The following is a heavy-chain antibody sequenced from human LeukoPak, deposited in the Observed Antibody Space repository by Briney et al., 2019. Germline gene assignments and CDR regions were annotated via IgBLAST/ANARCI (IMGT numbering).Heavy chain of an antibody. CDR3: ARDRDGYDNYWGYYFGY. V-gene: IGHV3-21*01. D-gene: IGHD5-24*01. CDR1: GFTFSSYS. CDR2: ISSSSSYI. J-gene: IGHJ4*02. Sequence: GGSLRLSCAASGFTFSSYSMNWVRQAPGKGLEWVSSISSSSSYIYYADSVKGRFTISRDNAKNSLYLQMNSLRAEDTAVYYCARDRDGYDNYWGYYFGYWGQGTLVTVSS.